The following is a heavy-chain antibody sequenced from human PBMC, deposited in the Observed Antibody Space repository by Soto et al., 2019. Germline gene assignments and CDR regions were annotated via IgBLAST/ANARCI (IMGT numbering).Heavy chain of an antibody. CDR3: ARARWYDAFDV. V-gene: IGHV4-38-2*01. CDR1: GFFISSGNY. Sequence: SETLYLTCAVSGFFISSGNYWGWIRKPPGKGLEWIGSIFHGGNTYYNPSLKSRVTISVDMSKNQFSLKLNSVTAADTAVYYCARARWYDAFDVWGQGTVVTVSS. J-gene: IGHJ3*01. CDR2: IFHGGNT. D-gene: IGHD2-15*01.